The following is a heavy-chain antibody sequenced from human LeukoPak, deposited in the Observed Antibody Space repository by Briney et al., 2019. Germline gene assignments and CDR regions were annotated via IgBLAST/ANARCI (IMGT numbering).Heavy chain of an antibody. D-gene: IGHD3-10*02. V-gene: IGHV1-2*02. J-gene: IGHJ4*02. CDR3: ARDRGIAGTMLLYGY. CDR1: GYTFTGYY. CDR2: MNTDNGGS. Sequence: VKVSCKTSGYTFTGYYIHWMRPAPSQGPEWMGGMNTDNGGSTYAQSFQGRVSMSRDTSVSTAYLELSSLKSDDTAVYYCARDRGIAGTMLLYGYWGQGTLVTVSS.